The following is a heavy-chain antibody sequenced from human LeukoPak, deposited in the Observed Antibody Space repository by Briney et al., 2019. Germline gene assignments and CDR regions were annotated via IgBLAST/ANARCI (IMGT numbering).Heavy chain of an antibody. D-gene: IGHD3-22*01. CDR2: ISGSGGST. Sequence: GGTLRLSCAASGFTFSSYGMSWVRQAPGKGLEWVSAISGSGGSTYYADSVKGRFTISRDNSKNTAYLQMNSLKTEDTAVYYCTRWDLTRDSNLLFDYWGQGTLVTVSS. J-gene: IGHJ4*02. CDR3: TRWDLTRDSNLLFDY. V-gene: IGHV3-23*01. CDR1: GFTFSSYG.